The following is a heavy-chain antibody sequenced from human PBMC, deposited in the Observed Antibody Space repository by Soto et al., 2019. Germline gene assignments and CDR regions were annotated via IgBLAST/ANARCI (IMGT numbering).Heavy chain of an antibody. D-gene: IGHD2-15*01. CDR3: AGGPYCSGGSCYSDYNWFDP. J-gene: IGHJ5*02. CDR1: GGSFSGYY. CDR2: INHSGST. V-gene: IGHV4-34*01. Sequence: SETLSLTCAVYGGSFSGYYWSWIRQPPGKGLEWIGEINHSGSTNYNPSLKSRVTISVETSKNQFSLKLSSVTAADTAVYYCAGGPYCSGGSCYSDYNWFDPWGQGTLVIVSS.